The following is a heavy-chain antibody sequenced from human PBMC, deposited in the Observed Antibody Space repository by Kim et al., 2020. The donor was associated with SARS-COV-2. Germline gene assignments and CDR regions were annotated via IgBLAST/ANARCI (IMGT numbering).Heavy chain of an antibody. V-gene: IGHV5-51*01. J-gene: IGHJ6*02. CDR3: ARCGSGSYHYYYYGMDV. CDR2: IYPGDSDT. Sequence: GESLKISCKGSGYSFTSYWIGWVRQMPGKGLEWMGIIYPGDSDTRYSPSFQGQVTISADKSISTAYLQWSSLKASDTAMYYCARCGSGSYHYYYYGMDVWGQGTTVTVSS. CDR1: GYSFTSYW. D-gene: IGHD3-10*01.